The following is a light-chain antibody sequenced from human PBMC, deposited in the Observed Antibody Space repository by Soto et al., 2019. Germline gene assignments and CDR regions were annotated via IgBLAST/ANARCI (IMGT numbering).Light chain of an antibody. CDR3: QQRSNWPLIT. CDR1: HSVSSNY. Sequence: IDMTHSPVTLSVSPGERDTLSCRFSHSVSSNYLAWYQQKPGQAPRLLIYSASSRATGIPDRFSGSGSGTDYTLTISSLEPEDFAVYYCQQRSNWPLITFGQGTRLEIK. J-gene: IGKJ5*01. V-gene: IGKV3D-20*02. CDR2: SAS.